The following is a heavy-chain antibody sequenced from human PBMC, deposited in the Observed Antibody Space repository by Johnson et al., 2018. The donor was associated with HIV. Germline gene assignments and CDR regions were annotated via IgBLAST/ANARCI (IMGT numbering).Heavy chain of an antibody. CDR2: ISYDGSNK. D-gene: IGHD3-3*01. CDR3: ANDFWSGSGI. V-gene: IGHV3-30*04. J-gene: IGHJ3*02. CDR1: GFTLSSYA. Sequence: QVQLVESGGGVVQPGRSLRLSCAASGFTLSSYAMHWVRQAPGKGLEWVAVISYDGSNKYYADSVKGRFTISRDNSKNTLYLQMNSLRAEDTAVYYCANDFWSGSGIWGQGTMVTVSS.